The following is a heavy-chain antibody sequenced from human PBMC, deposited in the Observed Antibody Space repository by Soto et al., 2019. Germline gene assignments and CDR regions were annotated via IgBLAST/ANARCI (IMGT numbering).Heavy chain of an antibody. V-gene: IGHV3-33*01. CDR2: IWYDGSNK. J-gene: IGHJ3*02. D-gene: IGHD3-9*01. CDR1: GFTFSSYG. CDR3: ARDDAITIWISDAFDI. Sequence: QVQLVESGGGVVQPGRSLRLSCAASGFTFSSYGMHWVRQAPGKGLEWVAVIWYDGSNKYYADSVKGRFTISRDNSKNTLYLQMNSLRAEDTAVYYCARDDAITIWISDAFDIWGQGTMVTVSS.